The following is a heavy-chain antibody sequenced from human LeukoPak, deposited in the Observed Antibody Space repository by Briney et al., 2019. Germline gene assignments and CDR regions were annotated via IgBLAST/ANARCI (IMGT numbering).Heavy chain of an antibody. J-gene: IGHJ5*02. D-gene: IGHD3-3*01. V-gene: IGHV5-51*01. CDR2: IYPGDSDT. Sequence: GESLQISCKGSGYSFTSYWIGWVRQLPGKGLEWMGIIYPGDSDTRYSPSFQGQVTISADKSISTAYLQWSSLKASDTAMYYCARSRTYDFWSGFNGWFDPWGQGTLVTVSS. CDR1: GYSFTSYW. CDR3: ARSRTYDFWSGFNGWFDP.